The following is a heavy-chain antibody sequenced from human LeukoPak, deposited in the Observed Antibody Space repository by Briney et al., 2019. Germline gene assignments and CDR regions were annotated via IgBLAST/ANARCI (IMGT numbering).Heavy chain of an antibody. CDR1: GFSFGSYS. Sequence: GGSLRLSCAGSGFSFGSYSMNWVRQAPGKGLEWVSSISSSSVYMYYADSVKGRFTISRDNAKNSLYPQMNSLRGEDTAVYYCARNHYYASGSSDIWGLGTMVTVSS. V-gene: IGHV3-21*01. CDR3: ARNHYYASGSSDI. CDR2: ISSSSVYM. D-gene: IGHD3-10*01. J-gene: IGHJ3*02.